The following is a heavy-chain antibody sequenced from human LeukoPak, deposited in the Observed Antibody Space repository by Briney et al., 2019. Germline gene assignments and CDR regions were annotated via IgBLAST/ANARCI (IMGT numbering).Heavy chain of an antibody. J-gene: IGHJ3*02. CDR2: INHSGST. CDR1: GGSFSGYY. CDR3: ARSSGYGLSAFDI. D-gene: IGHD3-22*01. Sequence: SETLSLTCAVYGGSFSGYYWSWIRQPPGKGLEWIGEINHSGSTNYNPSLKSRVTISVDTSKNQFSLKLSSVTAADTAVYYCARSSGYGLSAFDIWGQGTMVTVSS. V-gene: IGHV4-34*01.